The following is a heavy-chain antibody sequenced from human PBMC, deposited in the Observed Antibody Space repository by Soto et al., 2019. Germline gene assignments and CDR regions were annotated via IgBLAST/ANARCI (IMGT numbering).Heavy chain of an antibody. CDR2: ISYDGSNK. Sequence: PGGSLRLSCAAFGFNYSNSVMHWVRQAPSKGMEWLAVISYDGSNKYYADSVRGRFTISRDNAQNTLFLQMNSLRPEDTAVYYCAKDQYQLIRRCYGLDVWGQGTTITVAS. J-gene: IGHJ6*02. V-gene: IGHV3-30*18. D-gene: IGHD2-2*01. CDR1: GFNYSNSV. CDR3: AKDQYQLIRRCYGLDV.